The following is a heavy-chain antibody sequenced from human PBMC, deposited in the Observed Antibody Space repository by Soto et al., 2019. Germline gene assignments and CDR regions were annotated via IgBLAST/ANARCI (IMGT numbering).Heavy chain of an antibody. V-gene: IGHV1-69*12. CDR3: ARVRVRFLEWLGSEG. CDR2: IIPIFGTA. Sequence: QVQLVQSGAEVKKPGSSVKVSCKASGGTFSSYAFSWVRQAPGQGLEWMGGIIPIFGTANYAQKFQGRVTITAVESTSTADMELRSLRSEDTAMYYCARVRVRFLEWLGSEGWGQGTLVTVSS. CDR1: GGTFSSYA. D-gene: IGHD3-3*01. J-gene: IGHJ4*02.